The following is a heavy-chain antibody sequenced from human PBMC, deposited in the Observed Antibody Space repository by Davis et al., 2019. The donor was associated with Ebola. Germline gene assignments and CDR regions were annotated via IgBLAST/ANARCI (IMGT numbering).Heavy chain of an antibody. CDR3: ARGNYYGSGSYYIGPRGSLAHWYFDL. J-gene: IGHJ2*01. CDR1: GGSFSGYY. CDR2: INHSGST. D-gene: IGHD3-10*01. V-gene: IGHV4-34*09. Sequence: SQTLSLTCAVYGGSFSGYYWSWIRQPPGKGLEWTGEINHSGSTNYNPSLKSRVTISVDTSKNQFSLKLSSVTAADTAVYYCARGNYYGSGSYYIGPRGSLAHWYFDLWGRGTLVTVSS.